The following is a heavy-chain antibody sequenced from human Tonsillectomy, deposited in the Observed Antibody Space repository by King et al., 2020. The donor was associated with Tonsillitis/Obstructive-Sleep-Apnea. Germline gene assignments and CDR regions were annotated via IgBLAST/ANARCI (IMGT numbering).Heavy chain of an antibody. CDR2: INNSGST. D-gene: IGHD2-2*01. CDR3: ARGYQY. CDR1: GGSFSGYY. Sequence: VQLQQWGAGLLKPSETLSLTCAVYGGSFSGYYWSWIRQPPGKGLEWIGEINNSGSTNHNPSLKSRVTISVDTSKNQFSLKLSSVTAADTAVYYCARGYQYWGQGTLVTVSS. J-gene: IGHJ4*02. V-gene: IGHV4-34*01.